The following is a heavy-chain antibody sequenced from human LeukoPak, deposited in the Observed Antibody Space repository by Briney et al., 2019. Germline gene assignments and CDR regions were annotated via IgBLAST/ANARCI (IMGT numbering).Heavy chain of an antibody. Sequence: SETLSLTYAVYGGSFSGYYWSWIRQPPGKGLEWIGEINHSGSTNYNPSLKSRVTISVDTSKNHFSLKLSSVTAADTAVYYCARGRWELLSFYFDYWGQGTLVTVSS. J-gene: IGHJ4*02. V-gene: IGHV4-34*01. CDR2: INHSGST. CDR1: GGSFSGYY. D-gene: IGHD1-26*01. CDR3: ARGRWELLSFYFDY.